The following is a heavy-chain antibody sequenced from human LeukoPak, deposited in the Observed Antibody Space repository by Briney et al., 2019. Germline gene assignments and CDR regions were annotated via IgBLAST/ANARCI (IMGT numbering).Heavy chain of an antibody. D-gene: IGHD3-10*01. CDR1: GFTFSYFD. Sequence: GTSLRLSCAASGFTFSYFDMHWVCQAPGKGLEWVATICYDGSNKSYADSVKGRFTISRDNSKKTLHLQMNSLRTEDTAVYYCARGLSYGSGTSPANWFDPWGQGTLVTVSS. CDR2: ICYDGSNK. J-gene: IGHJ5*02. CDR3: ARGLSYGSGTSPANWFDP. V-gene: IGHV3-33*01.